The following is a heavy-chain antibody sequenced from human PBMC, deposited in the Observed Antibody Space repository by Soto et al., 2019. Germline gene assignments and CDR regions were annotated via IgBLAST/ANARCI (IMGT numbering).Heavy chain of an antibody. CDR3: ASHYDSSGYYYRGLDY. V-gene: IGHV1-69*12. Sequence: QVQLVQSGAEVKKPGSSVKVSCKASGGTFSSYAISWVRQAPGQGLEWMGGIIPIFGTADYAQKFQGRVTITADDSTSTGNMELSSLRSEDMAVYYCASHYDSSGYYYRGLDYWGQGTLVTVSS. J-gene: IGHJ4*02. CDR1: GGTFSSYA. D-gene: IGHD3-22*01. CDR2: IIPIFGTA.